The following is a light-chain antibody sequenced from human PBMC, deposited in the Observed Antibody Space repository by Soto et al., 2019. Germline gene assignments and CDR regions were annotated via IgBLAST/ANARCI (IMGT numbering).Light chain of an antibody. CDR2: EVS. Sequence: QSVLTQPASVSGSPGQSVTISCTGTSSDVGGYNYVSWYQQHPGKAPKLMIYEVSNRPSGVSNRFSGSKSGNTASLTFSGLPAVEEADYDCCSYTSSSTPRVVFGGGTKLTVL. CDR1: SSDVGGYNY. J-gene: IGLJ2*01. CDR3: CSYTSSSTPRVV. V-gene: IGLV2-14*01.